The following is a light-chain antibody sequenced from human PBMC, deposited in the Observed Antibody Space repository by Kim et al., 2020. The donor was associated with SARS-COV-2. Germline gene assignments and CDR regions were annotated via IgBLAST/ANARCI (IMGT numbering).Light chain of an antibody. Sequence: EIVLTQSPATLSLSPGERATLSCRASQSVSSYLAWYQQKPGQAPRLLIYDASNRATGIPARFSGSGSGTDFTLTISSLETEDFAVYYCQQRSNWPPVTFGGGTKVDIK. V-gene: IGKV3-11*01. CDR1: QSVSSY. J-gene: IGKJ4*01. CDR2: DAS. CDR3: QQRSNWPPVT.